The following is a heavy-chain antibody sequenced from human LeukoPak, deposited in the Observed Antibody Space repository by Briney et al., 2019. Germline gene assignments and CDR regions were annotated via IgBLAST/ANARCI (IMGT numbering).Heavy chain of an antibody. CDR2: IYYSGST. CDR1: GDSLRKSTFY. Sequence: SETLSLTCTVSGDSLRKSTFYWVWIRQPPGKGLEWIGSIYYSGSTNYNPSLKSRVTISVDTSKNQFSLKLSSVTAADTAVYYCARAGTYWYFDLWGRGTLVTVSS. V-gene: IGHV4-39*07. CDR3: ARAGTYWYFDL. J-gene: IGHJ2*01.